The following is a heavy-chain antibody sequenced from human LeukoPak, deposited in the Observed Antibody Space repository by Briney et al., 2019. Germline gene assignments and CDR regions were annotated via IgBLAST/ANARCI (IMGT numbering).Heavy chain of an antibody. CDR2: TYYRSKWYN. J-gene: IGHJ4*02. CDR3: ARARLGALDY. V-gene: IGHV6-1*01. Sequence: SQTLSLTCAISGDSVSSDSAAWNWIRQSPSRGLEWLGRTYYRSKWYNDYTPSVKSRITINPDTSKNLSTLQLTSVTPEDTAVYYCARARLGALDYWGQGTLVTVSS. D-gene: IGHD6-19*01. CDR1: GDSVSSDSAA.